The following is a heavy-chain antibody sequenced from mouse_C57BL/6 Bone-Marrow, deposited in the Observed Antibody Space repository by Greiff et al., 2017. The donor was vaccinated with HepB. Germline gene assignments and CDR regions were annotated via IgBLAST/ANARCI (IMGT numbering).Heavy chain of an antibody. V-gene: IGHV5-15*01. CDR3: ARYYGKDWYFDV. Sequence: EVQLVESGGGLVQPGGSLKLSCAASGFTFSDYGMAWVRQAPRKGPEWVAFISNLAYSIYYADTVTGRFTISRENAKNTLYLEMSSLRSEDTAMYYCARYYGKDWYFDVWGTGTTVTVSS. D-gene: IGHD1-1*01. CDR1: GFTFSDYG. CDR2: ISNLAYSI. J-gene: IGHJ1*03.